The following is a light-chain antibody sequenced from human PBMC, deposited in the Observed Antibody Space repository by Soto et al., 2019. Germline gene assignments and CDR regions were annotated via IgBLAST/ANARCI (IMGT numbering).Light chain of an antibody. CDR3: EAWDSGLGAVL. J-gene: IGLJ2*01. V-gene: IGLV1-51*01. CDR2: VTN. CDR1: SSNIGNNY. Sequence: QSELTQPPSVSAAPGQKVTISCSGSSSNIGNNYVSWYQQLPGRAPKLLLYVTNKRPPGIPDRFSGSKSGTSATLGITGLQTGDEADYYCEAWDSGLGAVLFGGGTKLTVL.